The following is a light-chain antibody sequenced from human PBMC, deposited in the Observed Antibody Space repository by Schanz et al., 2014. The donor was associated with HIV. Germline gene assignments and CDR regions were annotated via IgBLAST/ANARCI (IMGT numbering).Light chain of an antibody. CDR1: SSDVGGYNY. Sequence: QSALTQPASVSGSPGQSITISCTGTSSDVGGYNYVSWYQQHPGKAPKLMIYDVSNRPSGVSNRFSGSKSGNTASLTISGLQAEDEADYYCSSYTSSSTLAFNWVFGGGTKLTVL. CDR2: DVS. J-gene: IGLJ3*02. CDR3: SSYTSSSTLAFNWV. V-gene: IGLV2-14*01.